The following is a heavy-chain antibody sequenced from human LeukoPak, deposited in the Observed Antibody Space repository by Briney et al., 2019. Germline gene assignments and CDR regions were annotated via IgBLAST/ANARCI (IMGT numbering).Heavy chain of an antibody. CDR2: IHYNGIT. V-gene: IGHV4-31*03. D-gene: IGHD5-12*01. Sequence: PSQTLSLTCTVSGGSISSAGYYWSWIRQHPGKGLEWIGYIHYNGITYYNPSLKSRLTMSVDTSKNQFSLKLSSVTAADTAVYYCARARSGYDSDFDYWGQGTLVTVSS. CDR3: ARARSGYDSDFDY. CDR1: GGSISSAGYY. J-gene: IGHJ4*02.